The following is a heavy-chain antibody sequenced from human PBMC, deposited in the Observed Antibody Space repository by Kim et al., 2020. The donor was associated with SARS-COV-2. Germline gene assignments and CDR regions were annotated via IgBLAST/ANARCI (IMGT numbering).Heavy chain of an antibody. CDR3: VRDGVDIVVVVGYGAMDV. Sequence: GGSLRLSCAASGFTFSSYDMHWVRQVPGKGLEWVADISCNGGTKYYADSVKGRFTISRDNSKNSLYLQMNSLRAEDTAVYYCVRDGVDIVVVVGYGAMDVWGQGTPVTVSS. D-gene: IGHD2-15*01. V-gene: IGHV3-30-3*01. CDR1: GFTFSSYD. J-gene: IGHJ6*02. CDR2: ISCNGGTK.